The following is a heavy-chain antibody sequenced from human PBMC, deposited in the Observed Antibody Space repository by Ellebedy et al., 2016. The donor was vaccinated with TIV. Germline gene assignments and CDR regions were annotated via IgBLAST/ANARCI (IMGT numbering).Heavy chain of an antibody. CDR3: ARALNSAPYYYTGMDV. D-gene: IGHD4-23*01. CDR2: AYYTGTT. V-gene: IGHV4-59*01. J-gene: IGHJ6*02. Sequence: MPSETLSLTCTVSGSTISSYYWGWVRQPPGKGLEWIAYAYYTGTTNYNPSLKSRVAISMDLPKKQFFLRLTSVTPADTALYYCARALNSAPYYYTGMDVWGPGTAVTVSS. CDR1: GSTISSYY.